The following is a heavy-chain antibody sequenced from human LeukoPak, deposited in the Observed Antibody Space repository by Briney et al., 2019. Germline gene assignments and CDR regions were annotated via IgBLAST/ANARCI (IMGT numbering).Heavy chain of an antibody. CDR1: GGSFSTYY. CDR2: INHSGST. V-gene: IGHV4-34*01. D-gene: IGHD3-22*01. Sequence: SETLSLTCAVYGGSFSTYYWSWIRQPPGKGLEWIGEINHSGSTNYNPSLKNRVTTSVDTSKNQFSLKVSSVTAADTAVYYCARLVVLIPYGMDVWGQGTTVTVSS. CDR3: ARLVVLIPYGMDV. J-gene: IGHJ6*02.